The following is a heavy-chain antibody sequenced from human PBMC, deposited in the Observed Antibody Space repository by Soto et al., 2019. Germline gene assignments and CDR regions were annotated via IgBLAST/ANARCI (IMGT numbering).Heavy chain of an antibody. CDR3: ARDQTYYYGSGSYYTA. V-gene: IGHV3-7*01. CDR2: IKQDGSGK. D-gene: IGHD3-10*01. CDR1: GFTCSSYW. J-gene: IGHJ5*02. Sequence: PGGSLRLSCAASGFTCSSYWMSWVRQAPGKGREWVANIKQDGSGKYDVDSVKGRFTISRDNAKNSLYLQMNSLRAEDTAVYYCARDQTYYYGSGSYYTAWGQGTLVTVSS.